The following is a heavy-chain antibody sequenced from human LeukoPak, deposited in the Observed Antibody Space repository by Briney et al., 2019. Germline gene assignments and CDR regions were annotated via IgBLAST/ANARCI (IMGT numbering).Heavy chain of an antibody. J-gene: IGHJ4*02. CDR3: AKNYGDYPLFDY. CDR2: ISGSGGST. Sequence: GGSLRLSCAASGFTFSSYAMSWVRQAPGKGLEWVLAISGSGGSTYYADSVKGRFTISRDNSKNTLYLQMNSLRAEDTAVYYCAKNYGDYPLFDYWGQGTLVTVSS. D-gene: IGHD4-17*01. V-gene: IGHV3-23*01. CDR1: GFTFSSYA.